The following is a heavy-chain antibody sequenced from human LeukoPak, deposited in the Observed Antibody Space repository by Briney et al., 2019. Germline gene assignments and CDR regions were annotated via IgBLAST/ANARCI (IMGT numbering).Heavy chain of an antibody. CDR2: ISSSGSHI. CDR3: AKDLSPLRLGELSFAYYYDSSGYP. V-gene: IGHV3-21*01. J-gene: IGHJ1*01. Sequence: PGGSLRLSCAASGFTFSSYSMNWVRQAPGKGLEWVSSISSSGSHIYYADSVKGRFTISRDNSKNTLYLQMNSLRAEDTAVYYCAKDLSPLRLGELSFAYYYDSSGYPGGQGTLVTVSS. D-gene: IGHD3-22*01. CDR1: GFTFSSYS.